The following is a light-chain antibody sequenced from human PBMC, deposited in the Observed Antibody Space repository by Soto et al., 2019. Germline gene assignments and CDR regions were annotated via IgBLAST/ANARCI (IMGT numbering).Light chain of an antibody. CDR1: SGSIASNY. CDR3: QPYDSSNRRV. Sequence: NFMLTQPHSVSESPGKTVTISCTRSSGSIASNYVQWYQQRPGSAPTTVIYEDNQRPSGVPDRFSGSIDSSSNSASLTISGLKTEDEADYYCQPYDSSNRRVFGGGTKLTVL. J-gene: IGLJ3*02. CDR2: EDN. V-gene: IGLV6-57*03.